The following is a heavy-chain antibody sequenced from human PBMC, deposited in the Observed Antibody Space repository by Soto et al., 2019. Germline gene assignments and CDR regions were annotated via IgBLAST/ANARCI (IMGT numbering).Heavy chain of an antibody. J-gene: IGHJ6*02. CDR2: LYYRGST. Sequence: ASETLSLPWTVSGGSISSGGYYWCRILQHTGKGLEWIWFLYYRGSTYYTPSLKIRLIISVDTSKHQFSLKLSSVTAADTAVYYCASAVAGAGKCPNSYYDYYYYRIDFWSQGTTVTVSS. CDR3: ASAVAGAGKCPNSYYDYYYYRIDF. V-gene: IGHV4-31*02. D-gene: IGHD3-10*01. CDR1: GGSISSGGYY.